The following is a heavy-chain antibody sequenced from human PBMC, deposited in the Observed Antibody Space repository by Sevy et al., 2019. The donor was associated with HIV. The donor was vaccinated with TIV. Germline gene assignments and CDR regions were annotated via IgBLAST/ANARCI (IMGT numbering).Heavy chain of an antibody. J-gene: IGHJ4*01. CDR1: GFIFNGYT. D-gene: IGHD3-3*01. CDR3: AGGFWSGFDY. V-gene: IGHV3-23*01. CDR2: ISGHGGST. Sequence: GGSLRLSCAASGFIFNGYTMNWVRQAPGKGLEWVSSISGHGGSTYYADSVKGRFTISRDNFKNTLDLQMNSLRGEDTAVYYCAGGFWSGFDYWGHGTLVTVSS.